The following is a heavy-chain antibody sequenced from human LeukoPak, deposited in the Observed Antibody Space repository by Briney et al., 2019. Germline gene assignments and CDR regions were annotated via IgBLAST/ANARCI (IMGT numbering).Heavy chain of an antibody. Sequence: SETLSLTCTVSGGPITNYYWSWIRQPPGKGLEWIGYVYYSGSTNYNPSLKSRVTISVDTPKNQFSLKLSSVTAADTAVYYCAATMVRGVHTHFDYWGQGTLVTVSS. D-gene: IGHD3-10*01. CDR2: VYYSGST. V-gene: IGHV4-59*08. CDR1: GGPITNYY. CDR3: AATMVRGVHTHFDY. J-gene: IGHJ4*02.